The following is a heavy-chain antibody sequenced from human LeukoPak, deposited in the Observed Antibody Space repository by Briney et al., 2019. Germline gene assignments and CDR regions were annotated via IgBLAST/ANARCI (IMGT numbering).Heavy chain of an antibody. D-gene: IGHD3-22*01. CDR3: ARAGGNYYDSSGYLYYFDY. V-gene: IGHV3-30-3*01. Sequence: GGSLRLSCAASGFTFSSYAMHWVRQAPGKGLEWVAVISYDGSNKYYADSVKGRFTISRDNSKNTLYLQMNSLRAEDTAVYYCARAGGNYYDSSGYLYYFDYWGQGTLVTVSS. J-gene: IGHJ4*02. CDR2: ISYDGSNK. CDR1: GFTFSSYA.